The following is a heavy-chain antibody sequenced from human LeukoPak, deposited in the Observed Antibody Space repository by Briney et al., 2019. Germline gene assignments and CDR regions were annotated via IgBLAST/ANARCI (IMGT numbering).Heavy chain of an antibody. D-gene: IGHD2-8*01. J-gene: IGHJ5*02. CDR3: ARHSYCTNGVCYTDWFDP. CDR1: GFTFSDFY. V-gene: IGHV3-11*06. Sequence: PGGSLRLSCATSGFTFSDFYMSWIRQAPGKGLEWVSNISSTAIYTNYADSVKGRFTISRDNAKNSLYLQMNSLRAEDTAVYYCARHSYCTNGVCYTDWFDPWGQGTLVTVSS. CDR2: ISSTAIYT.